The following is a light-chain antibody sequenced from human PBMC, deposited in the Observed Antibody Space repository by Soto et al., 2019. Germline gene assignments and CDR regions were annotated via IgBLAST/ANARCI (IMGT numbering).Light chain of an antibody. J-gene: IGKJ3*01. CDR1: QSFSSSY. CDR2: GAS. V-gene: IGKV3-20*01. CDR3: HQYGSSPFT. Sequence: PGERATLSCRASQSFSSSYLAWYQQKPGQAPRLLIYGASSRATGIPDRFSGSRSGTDFTLTISRLEPEDFAVYYCHQYGSSPFTFGPGTKVDIK.